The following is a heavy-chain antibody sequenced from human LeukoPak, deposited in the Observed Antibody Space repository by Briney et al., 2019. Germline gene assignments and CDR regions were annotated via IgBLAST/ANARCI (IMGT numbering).Heavy chain of an antibody. D-gene: IGHD6-13*01. CDR2: IYSGGST. V-gene: IGHV3-53*01. J-gene: IGHJ4*02. CDR3: ARVSLYSTKWYYFAY. CDR1: GFTVSSNS. Sequence: GGSLRLSCAASGFTVSSNSMSWVRQPPGKGLEWVSVIYSGGSTYYADSVKGRFTISRDNSKNTLYLQMNSLRVEDTAIYYCARVSLYSTKWYYFAYWGQGTLVTVSS.